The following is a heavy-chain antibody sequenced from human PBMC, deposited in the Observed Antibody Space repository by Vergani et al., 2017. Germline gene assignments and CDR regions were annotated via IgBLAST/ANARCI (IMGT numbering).Heavy chain of an antibody. Sequence: EVQLVQSGAEVKKPGESLKISCKASGYSFTNYWIGWVRQMPGKGLEWMGLIFPGDADTRYSPSFEGQVTISADTSTSTAYVQWPSLKASDTAVYFCARLPRGLRGMSLEYWGQGTLVTVSS. D-gene: IGHD3-10*01. J-gene: IGHJ4*02. V-gene: IGHV5-51*01. CDR3: ARLPRGLRGMSLEY. CDR1: GYSFTNYW. CDR2: IFPGDADT.